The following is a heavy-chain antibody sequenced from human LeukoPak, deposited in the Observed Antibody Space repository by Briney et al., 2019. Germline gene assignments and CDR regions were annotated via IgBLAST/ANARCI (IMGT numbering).Heavy chain of an antibody. CDR3: AVGLIAAAGTRAFDI. Sequence: GASVKVSCKASGYTFTNYGISWVRQAPGQGLEWMGWISGYNGNTNYAQKLQGRVTMTTDTSTSTAYMELSSLRSEDTAVYYCAVGLIAAAGTRAFDIWGQGTMVTVSS. D-gene: IGHD6-13*01. CDR1: GYTFTNYG. V-gene: IGHV1-18*01. J-gene: IGHJ3*02. CDR2: ISGYNGNT.